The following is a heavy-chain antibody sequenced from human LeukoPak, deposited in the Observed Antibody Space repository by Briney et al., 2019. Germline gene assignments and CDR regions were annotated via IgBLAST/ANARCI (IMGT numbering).Heavy chain of an antibody. CDR1: GFTFSSYA. V-gene: IGHV3-23*01. D-gene: IGHD3-3*01. CDR2: ISGSGGST. Sequence: GGSLRLSCAASGFTFSSYAMSWVRQAPGKGLEWVSAISGSGGSTYYADSVKGRFTISRDNSKNTLYLQMNSLRAEDTAVYYCAKDYDFWSGYSLAHYWGQGTLVTVSS. CDR3: AKDYDFWSGYSLAHY. J-gene: IGHJ4*02.